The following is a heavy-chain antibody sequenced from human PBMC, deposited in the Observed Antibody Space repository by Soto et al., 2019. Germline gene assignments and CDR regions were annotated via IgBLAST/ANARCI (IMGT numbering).Heavy chain of an antibody. D-gene: IGHD1-1*01. CDR1: GYTFTSYG. CDR3: ARGRYGDS. CDR2: ISAHNGNT. J-gene: IGHJ4*02. Sequence: QVHLVQSGAEVKKPGASVKVSCKASGYTFTSYGITWVRQAPGQGLEWMGWISAHNGNTDYAQKLQGRVIVTRDTSTSTAYRGLRSLISDDTAVYYGARGRYGDSWGQGALVTVSS. V-gene: IGHV1-18*01.